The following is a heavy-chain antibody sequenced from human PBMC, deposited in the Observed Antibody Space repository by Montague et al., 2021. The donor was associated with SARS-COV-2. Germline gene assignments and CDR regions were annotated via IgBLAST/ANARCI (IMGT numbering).Heavy chain of an antibody. Sequence: SVKVSCKASGYTFTSYGISWVRQAPGQGLEWMGWISAYNGNTNYAQKLQGRVTMTTDTSTSTAYMELRRLRSDDTAVYYCASRYCTNGVCYNAFDIWGQGTMVTVSS. V-gene: IGHV1-18*01. D-gene: IGHD2-8*01. CDR3: ASRYCTNGVCYNAFDI. J-gene: IGHJ3*02. CDR2: ISAYNGNT. CDR1: GYTFTSYG.